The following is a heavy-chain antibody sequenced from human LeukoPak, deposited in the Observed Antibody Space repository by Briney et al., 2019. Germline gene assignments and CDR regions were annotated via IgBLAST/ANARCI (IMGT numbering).Heavy chain of an antibody. CDR1: GYTFTSYG. Sequence: GASVKVSCKASGYTFTSYGISWVRQAPGQGLEWMGWISAYNGNTNYAQKLQGRVTMTTDTSTSTAYMELRSLRSDDTAVYYCARVASWGYSYGLLNFDFWGQGTLVTVSS. V-gene: IGHV1-18*01. D-gene: IGHD5-18*01. CDR3: ARVASWGYSYGLLNFDF. CDR2: ISAYNGNT. J-gene: IGHJ4*02.